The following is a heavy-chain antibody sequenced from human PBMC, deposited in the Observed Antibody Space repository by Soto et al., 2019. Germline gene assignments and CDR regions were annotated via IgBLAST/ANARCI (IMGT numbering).Heavy chain of an antibody. CDR2: IDPSDSYT. V-gene: IGHV5-10-1*01. CDR1: GYSFTSYW. D-gene: IGHD3-22*01. Sequence: PGESLKISCKGSGYSFTSYWISWVRQMPGKGLEWMGRIDPSDSYTNYSPSLQGHVTISVDKSISTAYLQWSSLKASDTAIYYCARAHGSGYYYYNMDVWGQGTTVTVSS. CDR3: ARAHGSGYYYYNMDV. J-gene: IGHJ6*02.